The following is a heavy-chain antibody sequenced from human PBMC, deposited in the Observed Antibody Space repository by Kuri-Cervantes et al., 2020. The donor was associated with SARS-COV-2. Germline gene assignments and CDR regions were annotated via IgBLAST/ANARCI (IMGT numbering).Heavy chain of an antibody. CDR1: GGSISSSSYY. CDR2: INDSGAT. Sequence: GSLRLSCTVSGGSISSSSYYWGWIRQNPGMGLEWIGQINDSGATKYNPSLKSRVIVSMDKSKNQFSLKLGSVTAADTAIYYCARGVPGYWGQGSLVTVSS. D-gene: IGHD6-6*01. J-gene: IGHJ4*02. CDR3: ARGVPGY. V-gene: IGHV4-39*07.